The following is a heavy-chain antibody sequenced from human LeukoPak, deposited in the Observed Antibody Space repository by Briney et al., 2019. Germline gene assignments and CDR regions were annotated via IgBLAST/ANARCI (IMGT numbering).Heavy chain of an antibody. Sequence: GGSLRLSCAASGFTFSSYDMHWVRQATGKGLEWVSAIGTAGDTYYPGSVKGRFTISRENAKNSLYLQMNSLRGGDTAVYYCARGGSSWYFGYYGMDVWGQGTTVTVS. V-gene: IGHV3-13*01. CDR1: GFTFSSYD. CDR2: IGTAGDT. J-gene: IGHJ6*02. D-gene: IGHD2-15*01. CDR3: ARGGSSWYFGYYGMDV.